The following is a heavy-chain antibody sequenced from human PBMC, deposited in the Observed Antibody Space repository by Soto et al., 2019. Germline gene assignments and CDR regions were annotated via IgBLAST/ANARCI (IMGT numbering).Heavy chain of an antibody. CDR3: ARVPNSSGYYYPLDY. D-gene: IGHD3-22*01. CDR2: ISDSGNT. J-gene: IGHJ4*02. V-gene: IGHV3-23*01. Sequence: PGGSLRLSCAASGFTFSNYAMTWVRQAPGKGLEWVSLISDSGNTYYADSVKGRFAISRDNSKNTLYLQMNSLRAEDTAVYYCARVPNSSGYYYPLDYWGQGTRVTVSS. CDR1: GFTFSNYA.